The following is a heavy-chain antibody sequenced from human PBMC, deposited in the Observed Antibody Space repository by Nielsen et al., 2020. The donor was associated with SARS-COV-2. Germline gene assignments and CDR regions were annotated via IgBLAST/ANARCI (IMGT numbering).Heavy chain of an antibody. Sequence: ASVKVSCKASGYSLTSYDMHWVRQAPGQGLEWMGVIYPSVGSTIYAQKFQGRVSMTRDASISTVYMELTSDDTAVYYCARNRAGYEGYYDFWSGYSPAYYGMDVWGQGTTVAVSS. CDR3: ARNRAGYEGYYDFWSGYSPAYYGMDV. V-gene: IGHV1-46*01. D-gene: IGHD3-3*01. CDR1: GYSLTSYD. J-gene: IGHJ6*02. CDR2: IYPSVGST.